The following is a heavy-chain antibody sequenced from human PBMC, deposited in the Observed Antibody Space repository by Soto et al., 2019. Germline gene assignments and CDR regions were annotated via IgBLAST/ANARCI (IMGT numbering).Heavy chain of an antibody. CDR3: ARDSPTNYYDSSGSLPYNWFDP. J-gene: IGHJ5*02. D-gene: IGHD3-22*01. CDR2: INPNSGGT. V-gene: IGHV1-2*04. CDR1: GYTFTDYY. Sequence: ASVKVSCKASGYTFTDYYMHWVRQAPGQGLEWMGWINPNSGGTNYAQKFQGWVTMTRDTSISTAYMELSRLRSDDTAVYYCARDSPTNYYDSSGSLPYNWFDPWGQGTLVTVSS.